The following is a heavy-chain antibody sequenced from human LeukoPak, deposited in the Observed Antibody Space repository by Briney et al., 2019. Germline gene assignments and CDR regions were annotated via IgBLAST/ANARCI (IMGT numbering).Heavy chain of an antibody. Sequence: PGGSLRLSCAASGFTFSSYGMTWVRQAPGKGLEWISYISSSSSTIYYADSVKGRFTISRDNAKNSLYLQMNSLRAEDTAVYYCARKAVAGRKDAFDIWGQGTMVTVSS. CDR1: GFTFSSYG. D-gene: IGHD6-19*01. V-gene: IGHV3-48*01. J-gene: IGHJ3*02. CDR2: ISSSSSTI. CDR3: ARKAVAGRKDAFDI.